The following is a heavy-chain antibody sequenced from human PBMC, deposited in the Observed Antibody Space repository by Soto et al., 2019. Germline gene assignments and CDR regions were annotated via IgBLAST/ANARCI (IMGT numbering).Heavy chain of an antibody. CDR2: IFYPGVT. D-gene: IGHD3-22*01. V-gene: IGHV4-61*03. J-gene: IGHJ2*01. CDR1: GGSVSNEIFY. CDR3: VRVLDSSWYADL. Sequence: QVQLQESGPGLVKPSGTLSLPCSVYGGSVSNEIFYWTWIRQAPGTGLEYIGYIFYPGVTNYNPSLSSRVTISLDTSKNHFALKLNSMTAADTAVYYCVRVLDSSWYADLWGRGTLVTVSS.